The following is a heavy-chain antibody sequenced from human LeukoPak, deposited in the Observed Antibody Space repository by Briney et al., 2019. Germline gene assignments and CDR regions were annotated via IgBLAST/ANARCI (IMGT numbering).Heavy chain of an antibody. V-gene: IGHV3-72*01. D-gene: IGHD3-10*01. Sequence: PGGSLRLSCAASGFTFSDHFMDWVRQAPGEGLEWVGRSRNKAYSYTTEYAASVKGRFTISRDESKNSLYLQMNSLKTEDTAVYYCARDYYGSNTYYLDYWGQGTLVTVSS. J-gene: IGHJ4*02. CDR3: ARDYYGSNTYYLDY. CDR2: SRNKAYSYTT. CDR1: GFTFSDHF.